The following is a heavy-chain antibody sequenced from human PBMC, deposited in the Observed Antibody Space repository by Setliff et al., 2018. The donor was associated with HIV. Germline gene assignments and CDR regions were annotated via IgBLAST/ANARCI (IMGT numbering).Heavy chain of an antibody. CDR2: MNPNSGNT. CDR1: GYTFTSYD. Sequence: ASVKVSCKASGYTFTSYDINWVRQATGQGLEWMGWMNPNSGNTGYAQKVQGRVTITRNTSISTAYMELSSLRFEDTSVYYCARDRYYDYVWGSLLGYYYCMDVWGQGTTVTVSS. CDR3: ARDRYYDYVWGSLLGYYYCMDV. V-gene: IGHV1-8*03. J-gene: IGHJ6*02. D-gene: IGHD3-16*01.